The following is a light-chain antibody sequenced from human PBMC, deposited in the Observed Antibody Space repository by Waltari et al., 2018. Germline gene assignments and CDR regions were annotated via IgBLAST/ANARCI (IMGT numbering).Light chain of an antibody. CDR3: QVWESSTDHYV. CDR1: NIGTKS. V-gene: IGLV3-21*01. CDR2: SDS. Sequence: SYVLTQPPSVSVAPGESARGTWGGNNIGTKSVHWYQQKPGQAPLWVIYSDSDRPAGIPERFSGSNSGNTATLTISGVEAGDEADYYCQVWESSTDHYVFGSGTEIIVL. J-gene: IGLJ1*01.